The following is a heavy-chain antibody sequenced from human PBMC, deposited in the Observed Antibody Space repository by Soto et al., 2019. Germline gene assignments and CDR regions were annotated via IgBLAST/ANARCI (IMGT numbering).Heavy chain of an antibody. CDR1: GGSISSGIYY. CDR2: IFYSGST. CDR3: ARKMVRGDLHC. D-gene: IGHD3-10*01. Sequence: QVQLQESGPGLVKPSQTLSLTCTVSGGSISSGIYYWSWIRQHPGKGLEWIGYIFYSGSTYYNPSLQSTVTTSVDTPKNPFSLKLSSLTAADTAVYYCARKMVRGDLHCWGPGTLVTVSS. V-gene: IGHV4-31*01. J-gene: IGHJ4*02.